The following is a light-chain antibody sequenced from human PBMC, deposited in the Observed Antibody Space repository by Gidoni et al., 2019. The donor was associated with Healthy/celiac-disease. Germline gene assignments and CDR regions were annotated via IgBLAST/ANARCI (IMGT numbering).Light chain of an antibody. CDR1: QSVSSSY. J-gene: IGKJ1*01. V-gene: IGKV3-20*01. CDR3: QQYGSSSGWP. CDR2: GAS. Sequence: EIVLTQSPGTLSLSPGERATLSCRASQSVSSSYLAWYQQKPGQAPRLLIYGASSRATGIPDRFSGRGSGTDFTLTISRLEPEDFAVYYCQQYGSSSGWPFGQGTKVEIK.